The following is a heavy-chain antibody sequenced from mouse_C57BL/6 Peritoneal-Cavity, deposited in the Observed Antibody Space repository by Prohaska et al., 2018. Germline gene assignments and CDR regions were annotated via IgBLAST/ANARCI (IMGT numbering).Heavy chain of an antibody. Sequence: EFQLQLSGPELVKPGASVKISCKASGYSFTDYNINCVKQSNGKSLEWIGEIKPNYDNTSYNHKVKGKATLTVDQSSSTAYMQHNSLTSEDSAVYDCAREASLTGTFAYWGQGTLVTVSA. CDR3: AREASLTGTFAY. V-gene: IGHV1-39*01. J-gene: IGHJ3*01. D-gene: IGHD4-1*01. CDR2: IKPNYDNT. CDR1: GYSFTDYN.